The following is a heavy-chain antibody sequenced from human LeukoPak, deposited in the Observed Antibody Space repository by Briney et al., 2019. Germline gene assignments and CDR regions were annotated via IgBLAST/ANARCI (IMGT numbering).Heavy chain of an antibody. CDR3: ARHGTPYPAVDTNNWFDP. D-gene: IGHD5-18*01. V-gene: IGHV4-39*01. CDR2: VFHSGTT. Sequence: SETLSLTCTVSGASLPTSSYYWASFRQPPGKGLEWIGSVFHSGTTYFNPSLKSRFTISVDTSKTQFSLMWTSVTAADTAVYYCARHGTPYPAVDTNNWFDPWGQGTLVTVSA. CDR1: GASLPTSSYY. J-gene: IGHJ5*02.